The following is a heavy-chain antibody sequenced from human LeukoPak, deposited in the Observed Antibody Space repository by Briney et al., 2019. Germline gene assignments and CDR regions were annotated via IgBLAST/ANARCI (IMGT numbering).Heavy chain of an antibody. J-gene: IGHJ4*02. D-gene: IGHD1-26*01. CDR1: GGSIGSSSYY. V-gene: IGHV4-39*02. CDR3: AREEGAMGY. Sequence: PSETLSLTWTVSGGSIGSSSYYWGWIRQPPGKGLEWIGSIYYSGSTYYNPSLKSRVTISVDTSKNQFSLKLSSVTAADTAVYYCAREEGAMGYWGQGTLVTVSS. CDR2: IYYSGST.